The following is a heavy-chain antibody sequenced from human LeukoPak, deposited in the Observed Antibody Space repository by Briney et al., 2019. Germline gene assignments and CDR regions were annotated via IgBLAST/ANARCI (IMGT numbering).Heavy chain of an antibody. D-gene: IGHD2-15*01. CDR1: GFTFSSYS. V-gene: IGHV3-48*01. CDR3: ARTPSASAGHWFVP. Sequence: GGSLRLSCAASGFTFSSYSMNWVRQAPGRGLEWISYISSRSSIIYYADSVKGRFTISRDDAKNSLYLQMNSLRAEDTAVYYCARTPSASAGHWFVPWGQGTLVTVSS. J-gene: IGHJ5*02. CDR2: ISSRSSII.